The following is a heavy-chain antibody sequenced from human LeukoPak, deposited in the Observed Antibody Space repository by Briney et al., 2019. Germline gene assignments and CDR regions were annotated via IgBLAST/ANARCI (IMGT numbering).Heavy chain of an antibody. CDR2: ISAYNGNT. D-gene: IGHD3-22*01. Sequence: ASVKVSCKASGYTFTSYGISWVRQAPGQGLEWMGWISAYNGNTNYAQKLQGRVTMTTDTSTSTAYMELRSLRSDDTAVYYCARDTHPYYYDSSGSSGFSDYWGQGTLVTVSS. V-gene: IGHV1-18*01. CDR3: ARDTHPYYYDSSGSSGFSDY. CDR1: GYTFTSYG. J-gene: IGHJ4*02.